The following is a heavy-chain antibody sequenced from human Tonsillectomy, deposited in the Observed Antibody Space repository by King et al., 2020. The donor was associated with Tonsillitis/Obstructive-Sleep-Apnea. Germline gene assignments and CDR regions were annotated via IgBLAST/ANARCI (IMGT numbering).Heavy chain of an antibody. CDR2: ISSDASNE. CDR3: AKDEGEGYYDSSGAFDY. J-gene: IGHJ4*02. CDR1: GFTFSSYG. V-gene: IGHV3-30*18. Sequence: VQLVESGGGVVQPGRSLRLSCAASGFTFSSYGMHWVRQAPGKGLEWVAVISSDASNEYYADSVKGRSTISRDNSKNTLSLQINSLRAEDTAIYYCAKDEGEGYYDSSGAFDYWGQGTLVTVSS. D-gene: IGHD3-22*01.